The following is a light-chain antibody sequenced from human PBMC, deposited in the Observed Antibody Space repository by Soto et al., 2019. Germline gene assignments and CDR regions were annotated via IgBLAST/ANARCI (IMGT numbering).Light chain of an antibody. J-gene: IGKJ2*01. V-gene: IGKV1-6*01. Sequence: AIQMTQSPSSLSASVGDRVTITCRASQDIRNHLAWYQQKPGTAPKVLISAASSLQTGVPSRFSGSGSGTDFTLTISSLQPEDFETYYCLQDFNFPFTFGQGTKLEVK. CDR3: LQDFNFPFT. CDR2: AAS. CDR1: QDIRNH.